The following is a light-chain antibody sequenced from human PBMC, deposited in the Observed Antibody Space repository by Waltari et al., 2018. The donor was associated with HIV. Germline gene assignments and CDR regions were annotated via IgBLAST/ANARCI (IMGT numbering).Light chain of an antibody. V-gene: IGLV1-40*01. Sequence: QSVLTQPPSVSGAPGQRVTISCTGSSSHTGSGYDVHGSQQLPGHAPTLLIYGNNNRPSGVPDRFSGSKSGTSASLAITGLQAEDEADYYCQSYDNSLSGSRVFGGGTKLTVL. CDR3: QSYDNSLSGSRV. CDR2: GNN. J-gene: IGLJ3*02. CDR1: SSHTGSGYD.